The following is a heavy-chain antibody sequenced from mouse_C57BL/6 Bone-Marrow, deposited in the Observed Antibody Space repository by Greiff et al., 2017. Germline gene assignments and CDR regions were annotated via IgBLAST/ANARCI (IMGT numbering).Heavy chain of an antibody. CDR1: GFTFSSYA. Sequence: EVQLVESGGGLVKPGGSLKLSCAASGFTFSSYAMSWVRQTPEKRLEWVATISDGGSYIYYPDNVKGRFTISRDNAKNNLYLQMSHLKSEDTARYCCARGVITTSFAYWGQGTLVTVSA. CDR3: ARGVITTSFAY. J-gene: IGHJ3*01. D-gene: IGHD2-4*01. CDR2: ISDGGSYI. V-gene: IGHV5-4*01.